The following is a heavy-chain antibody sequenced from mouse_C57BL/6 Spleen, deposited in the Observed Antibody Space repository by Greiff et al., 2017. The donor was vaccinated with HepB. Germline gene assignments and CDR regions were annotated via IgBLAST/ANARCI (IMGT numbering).Heavy chain of an antibody. Sequence: VQLQQPGAELVKPGASVKLSCKASGYTFTSYWMHWVKQRPGQGLEWIGMIHPNSGSTNYNEKFKSKATLTVDKSSSTAYMQLSSLTSEDSAVYYCARGYGSNYWYFDVWGTGTTVTVSS. D-gene: IGHD1-1*01. CDR1: GYTFTSYW. V-gene: IGHV1-64*01. CDR3: ARGYGSNYWYFDV. CDR2: IHPNSGST. J-gene: IGHJ1*03.